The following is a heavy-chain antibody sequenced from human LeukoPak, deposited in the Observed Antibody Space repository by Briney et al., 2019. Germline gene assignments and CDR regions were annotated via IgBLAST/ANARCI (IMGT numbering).Heavy chain of an antibody. J-gene: IGHJ4*02. CDR1: GGSISSNNW. Sequence: SGTLSLTCAVSGGSISSNNWWSWVRQPPGRGLEWIADIYHTGSTNYSPSPKSRVTISVDKSKNQFFLKLNSVTAADTAVYYCGRLMAGLDWGQGTLVTVSS. CDR2: IYHTGST. CDR3: GRLMAGLD. V-gene: IGHV4-4*02. D-gene: IGHD6-19*01.